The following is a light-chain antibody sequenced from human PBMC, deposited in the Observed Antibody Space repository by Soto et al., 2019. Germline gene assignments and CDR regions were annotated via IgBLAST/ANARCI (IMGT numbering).Light chain of an antibody. Sequence: DIVMTQSPDSLALSLGERATINCKSSQIVLYTSNNKNYIAWYQQKSGQPPKLLIYWASTRESGVPDRFSGGGSGTDFTLTISSLQAEDVAVYYCQQYDSVPITFGQGTRLEIK. CDR2: WAS. V-gene: IGKV4-1*01. CDR3: QQYDSVPIT. CDR1: QIVLYTSNNKNY. J-gene: IGKJ5*01.